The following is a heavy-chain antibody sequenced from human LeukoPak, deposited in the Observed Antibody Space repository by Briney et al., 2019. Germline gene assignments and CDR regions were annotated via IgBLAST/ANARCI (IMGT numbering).Heavy chain of an antibody. D-gene: IGHD6-19*01. Sequence: GSLRLSCAASGFTFSSYAMSWVRQAPGKGLEWIGSIYYSESTYYNPSLKSRVNISVDTSKNQFSLNLSSVTAADMAVYYCARHKIAVAYPGPANYWGQGTLVSVSS. V-gene: IGHV4-39*01. J-gene: IGHJ4*02. CDR2: IYYSEST. CDR1: GFTFSSYA. CDR3: ARHKIAVAYPGPANY.